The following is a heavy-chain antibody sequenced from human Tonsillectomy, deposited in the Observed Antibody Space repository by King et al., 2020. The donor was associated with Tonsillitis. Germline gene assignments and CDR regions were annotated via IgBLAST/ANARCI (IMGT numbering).Heavy chain of an antibody. CDR1: GFTFSSHA. CDR2: ISGNGGNI. V-gene: IGHV3-64D*06. CDR3: VKDRTGGDTAIRRET. Sequence: LVESGGGLVQPGGSLRLSCSGSGFTFSSHAMRWVRQAPGQGLEYVSGISGNGGNIYYPESVRGRFTISRDNSKNTVYLQMGRLRPEDTAVYYCVKDRTGGDTAIRRETWGQGTLVAVSS. D-gene: IGHD2-8*02. J-gene: IGHJ5*02.